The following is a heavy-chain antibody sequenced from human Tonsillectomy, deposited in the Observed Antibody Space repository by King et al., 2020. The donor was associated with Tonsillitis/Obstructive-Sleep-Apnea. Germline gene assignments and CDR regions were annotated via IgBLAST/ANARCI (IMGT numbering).Heavy chain of an antibody. Sequence: VQLVESGGGLVQPGGSLRLSCAASGFTFSDHYMDWVRQAPGKGLEWVGRTRNKASSYSTEYAASVKGRFTISRDDSKNSLYLQVNNLRTDDTAVYYCARVSGSYYLDYWGQGTLVTVSS. D-gene: IGHD1-26*01. J-gene: IGHJ4*02. CDR1: GFTFSDHY. CDR2: TRNKASSYST. V-gene: IGHV3-72*01. CDR3: ARVSGSYYLDY.